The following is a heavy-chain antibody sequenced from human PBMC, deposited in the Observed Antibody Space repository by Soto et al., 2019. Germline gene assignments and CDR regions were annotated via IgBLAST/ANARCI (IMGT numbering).Heavy chain of an antibody. CDR2: IASDGKDK. Sequence: QVQLVESGGGVVQPGRSLKLSCAASGFTFSNYAIHWVRQAPGKGLEWVAVIASDGKDKRYADSVKGRFTISRDNSKNTVYLQMNSLRGEDTAVYDCASDGAIAAADFFFDYWGQGSLVTVSS. V-gene: IGHV3-30*03. J-gene: IGHJ4*02. CDR1: GFTFSNYA. CDR3: ASDGAIAAADFFFDY. D-gene: IGHD6-13*01.